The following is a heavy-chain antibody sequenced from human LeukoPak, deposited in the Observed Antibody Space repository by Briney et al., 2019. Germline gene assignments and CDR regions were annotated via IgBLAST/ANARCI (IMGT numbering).Heavy chain of an antibody. V-gene: IGHV4-59*01. D-gene: IGHD6-19*01. J-gene: IGHJ4*02. Sequence: PSETLSLTCTVSGGSISPYYWTWIRQSPGKALEWIGYIYYNGRTSYNPSLKSRVTMSVDTSKNQFSLKLSSVTAADTAVYYCARVVRAVAGLPGCFDYWGQGTLVTVSS. CDR2: IYYNGRT. CDR3: ARVVRAVAGLPGCFDY. CDR1: GGSISPYY.